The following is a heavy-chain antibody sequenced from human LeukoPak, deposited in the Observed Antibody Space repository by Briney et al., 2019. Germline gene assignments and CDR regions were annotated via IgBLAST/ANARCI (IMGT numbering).Heavy chain of an antibody. D-gene: IGHD6-13*01. J-gene: IGHJ6*03. CDR1: GFTFSSYW. CDR3: ARDSAPSSSWYYYYYYMDV. Sequence: PGGSLRLSCAASGFTFSSYWMGWVRQAPGKGLEWVANIKQDGSEKYYVDSVKGRFTVSRDNAKNSLYLQMNSLRAEDTAVYYCARDSAPSSSWYYYYYYMDVWGKGTTVTVSS. CDR2: IKQDGSEK. V-gene: IGHV3-7*01.